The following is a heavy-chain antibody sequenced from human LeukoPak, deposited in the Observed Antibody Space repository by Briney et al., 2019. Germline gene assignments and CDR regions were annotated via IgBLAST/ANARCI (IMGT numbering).Heavy chain of an antibody. Sequence: PGGSLRLSCAASGFTFSSYGMHWVRQAPGKGLEWVAFIRYDGSNKYYADSVKGRFTISRDNSKNTLYLQMNSLRAEDTAVYYCAKVGRIAARYYMDVWGKGTTVTVSS. CDR1: GFTFSSYG. CDR2: IRYDGSNK. V-gene: IGHV3-30*02. J-gene: IGHJ6*03. CDR3: AKVGRIAARYYMDV. D-gene: IGHD6-6*01.